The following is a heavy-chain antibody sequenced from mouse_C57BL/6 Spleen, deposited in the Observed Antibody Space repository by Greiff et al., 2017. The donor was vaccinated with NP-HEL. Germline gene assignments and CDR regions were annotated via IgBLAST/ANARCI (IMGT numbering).Heavy chain of an antibody. CDR3: ARWGSIYYGYDGGYFDY. D-gene: IGHD2-2*01. CDR2: INPNNGGT. Sequence: VQLQQSGPELVKPGASVKISCKASGYTFTDYYMNWVKQSHGKSLEWIGDINPNNGGTSYNQKFKGKATLTVDKSSSTAYMELRSLTSEDSAVYYCARWGSIYYGYDGGYFDYWGQGTTLTVSS. J-gene: IGHJ2*01. V-gene: IGHV1-26*01. CDR1: GYTFTDYY.